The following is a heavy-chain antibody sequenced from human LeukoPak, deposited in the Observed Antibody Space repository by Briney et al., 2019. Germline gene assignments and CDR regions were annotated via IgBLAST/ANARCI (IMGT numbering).Heavy chain of an antibody. CDR3: ARDYDILTGHWYFDL. CDR2: INHSGST. Sequence: PSETLSLTCAVYGGSFSGYYWSWIRQPPGKGLEWIGEINHSGSTNYNPSLKSRVTISVDTSKNQFSLKLSSVTAADTAVYYCARDYDILTGHWYFDLWGRDTLVTVSS. CDR1: GGSFSGYY. D-gene: IGHD3-9*01. J-gene: IGHJ2*01. V-gene: IGHV4-34*01.